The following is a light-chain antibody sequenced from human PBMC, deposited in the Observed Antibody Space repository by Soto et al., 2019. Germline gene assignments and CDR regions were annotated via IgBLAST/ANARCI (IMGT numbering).Light chain of an antibody. CDR1: SSDVGGYKF. CDR3: AAWDDSLSVSWV. V-gene: IGLV2-14*01. Sequence: QSALTQPASVSASPGQSITISCTGTSSDVGGYKFVSWYQHHPGKAPKLMIYEVNNRPSGVSNRFSGSKSGTSASLAISGLRSEDEADYYCAAWDDSLSVSWVFGGGTKVTVL. CDR2: EVN. J-gene: IGLJ3*02.